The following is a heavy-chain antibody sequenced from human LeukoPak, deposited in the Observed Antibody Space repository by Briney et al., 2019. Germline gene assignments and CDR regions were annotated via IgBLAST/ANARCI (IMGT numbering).Heavy chain of an antibody. CDR3: ARGLYDFWSGYYNNYFDY. J-gene: IGHJ4*02. CDR1: GGSFSGYY. D-gene: IGHD3-3*01. Sequence: SETLSLTCAVYGGSFSGYYWSWIRQPPGKGLEWIGEINHSGSTNYNPPLKSRVTISVDTSKNQFSLKLSSVTAADTAVYYCARGLYDFWSGYYNNYFDYWGQGTLVTVSS. CDR2: INHSGST. V-gene: IGHV4-34*01.